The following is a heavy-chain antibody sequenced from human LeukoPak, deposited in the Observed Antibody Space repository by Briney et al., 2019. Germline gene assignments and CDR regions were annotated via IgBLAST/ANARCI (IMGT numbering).Heavy chain of an antibody. J-gene: IGHJ6*02. CDR2: ISPYVGNT. D-gene: IGHD3-22*01. Sequence: ASVKVSCKASVYTFTTYVISGGGQPPGQGLEWREGISPYVGNTNYAQDLQARVTMTTDTSTSTAYMELRSLRSDDTAVYYCARKYYYDSSGYPSAGDYGMDVWGQGTTVTVSS. CDR1: VYTFTTYV. V-gene: IGHV1-18*01. CDR3: ARKYYYDSSGYPSAGDYGMDV.